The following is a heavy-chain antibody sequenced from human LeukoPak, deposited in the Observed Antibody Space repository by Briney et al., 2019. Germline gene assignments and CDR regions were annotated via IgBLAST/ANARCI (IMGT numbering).Heavy chain of an antibody. CDR3: ATSTGPVVPAAIDY. Sequence: SQTLSLTCAVPGASISSSTYSWSWIRQSPGKGLEWIGCLYHAGRTYYDPSLNSRVTISVDTSKNQFSLKMTSVTAADTAVYYCATSTGPVVPAAIDYWGQGTLVTVSS. J-gene: IGHJ4*02. CDR2: LYHAGRT. V-gene: IGHV4-30-2*06. D-gene: IGHD2-2*01. CDR1: GASISSSTYS.